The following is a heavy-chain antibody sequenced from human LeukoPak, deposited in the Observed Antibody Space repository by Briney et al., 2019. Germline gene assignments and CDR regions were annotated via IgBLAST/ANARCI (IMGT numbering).Heavy chain of an antibody. Sequence: GGSLRLSCAASGFTFSSYWMSWVRQAPGKGLEWVSYISSSGSTIYYADSVKGRFTISRDNAKNSLYLQMNSLRAEDTAVYYCARDCSSTSCYNGSGYWGQGTLVTVSS. CDR1: GFTFSSYW. D-gene: IGHD2-2*02. CDR2: ISSSGSTI. V-gene: IGHV3-48*04. J-gene: IGHJ4*02. CDR3: ARDCSSTSCYNGSGY.